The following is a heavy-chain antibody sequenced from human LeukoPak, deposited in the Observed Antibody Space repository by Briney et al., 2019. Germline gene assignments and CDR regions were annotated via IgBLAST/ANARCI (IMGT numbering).Heavy chain of an antibody. J-gene: IGHJ5*02. V-gene: IGHV4-4*09. Sequence: SSETLSLTCTVSGGAIRSHYWNWIRQPPGKGLEWIGYIYTSGSTNYNPSLKSRVNILVDTSKNQFSLKLSSVTAADTAVYYCARHGQWLAGAKNWFDPWGQGTLVTVSS. D-gene: IGHD4/OR15-4a*01. CDR2: IYTSGST. CDR1: GGAIRSHY. CDR3: ARHGQWLAGAKNWFDP.